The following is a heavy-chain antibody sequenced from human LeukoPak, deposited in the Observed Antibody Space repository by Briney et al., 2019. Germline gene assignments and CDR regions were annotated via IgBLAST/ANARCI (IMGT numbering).Heavy chain of an antibody. CDR3: ARARGYCSSTSCYSAWFDP. V-gene: IGHV1-2*02. CDR2: INPNSGGT. CDR1: GYTFTGYY. D-gene: IGHD2-2*01. J-gene: IGHJ5*02. Sequence: ASVKVSCKASGYTFTGYYLHWVRQAPGQGLEWMGWINPNSGGTKYAQKFQGRVTLTRDTSISTAYMELSRLRSDDTAVYYCARARGYCSSTSCYSAWFDPWGQGTLVTVSS.